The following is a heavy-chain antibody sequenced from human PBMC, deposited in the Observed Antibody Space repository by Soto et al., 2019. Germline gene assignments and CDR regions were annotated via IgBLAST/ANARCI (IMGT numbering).Heavy chain of an antibody. CDR3: ARQPTYYDFWSGYPSRVDYSYGMDV. V-gene: IGHV1-69*01. CDR1: GGTFSSYA. Sequence: QVQLVQSGAEVKKPGSSVKVSCKASGGTFSSYAISWVRQAPGQGLEWMGGIIPIFGTANYAQKFQGRVTITADESTSTAYMELSSLRTEDTAVYYCARQPTYYDFWSGYPSRVDYSYGMDVWGQGTTVTVSS. D-gene: IGHD3-3*01. J-gene: IGHJ6*02. CDR2: IIPIFGTA.